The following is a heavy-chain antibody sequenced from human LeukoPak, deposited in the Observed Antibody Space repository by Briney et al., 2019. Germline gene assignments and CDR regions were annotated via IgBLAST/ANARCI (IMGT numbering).Heavy chain of an antibody. CDR1: GGSISSYY. J-gene: IGHJ6*03. V-gene: IGHV4-59*01. CDR2: IYYSEST. D-gene: IGHD4-17*01. CDR3: ARVPGGDYVRYYYYYYMDV. Sequence: SETLSLTCTVSGGSISSYYWSWIRQPPGKGLEWIGYIYYSESTNYNPSLKSRVTISVDTSKNQFSLKLSSVTAADTAVYYCARVPGGDYVRYYYYYYMDVWGKGTTVTVSS.